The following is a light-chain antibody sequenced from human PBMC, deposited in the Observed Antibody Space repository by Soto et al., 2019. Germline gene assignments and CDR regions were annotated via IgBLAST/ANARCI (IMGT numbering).Light chain of an antibody. J-gene: IGKJ5*01. CDR1: QSVSSN. CDR3: QQYNNWPLT. V-gene: IGKV3-15*01. Sequence: EKVMTQSPATLSVSPGERATPSCRASQSVSSNLAWYQQKPGQAPRLLIYGASSRATGIPVRFSGSGSGTEFTLTISSLQSEDFAVYYCQQYNNWPLTFGQGTRLENK. CDR2: GAS.